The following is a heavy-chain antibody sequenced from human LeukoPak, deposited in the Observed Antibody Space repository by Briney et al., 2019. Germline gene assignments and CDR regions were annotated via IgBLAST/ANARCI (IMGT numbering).Heavy chain of an antibody. J-gene: IGHJ6*03. V-gene: IGHV3-7*04. D-gene: IGHD6-19*01. Sequence: GGSLRLSCAASGFTFSSYWMSWVRQAPGKGLEWVANIKQDGSEKYYVDSVKGRFTISRDNAKNSLYLQMNSLRAEDTAVYYCARAVGQWLVLYYYYYMDVWGKGTTVTVSS. CDR1: GFTFSSYW. CDR3: ARAVGQWLVLYYYYYMDV. CDR2: IKQDGSEK.